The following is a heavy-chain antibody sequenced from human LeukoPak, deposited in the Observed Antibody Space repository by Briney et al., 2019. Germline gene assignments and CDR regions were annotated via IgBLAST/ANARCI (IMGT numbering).Heavy chain of an antibody. CDR3: ARFPYGAYGLDY. V-gene: IGHV4-59*08. Sequence: SETLSLTCTVSGVSISSYYWNWIPQAPGKGLEWIGNIYYSGSSNYNPSLRGRVTISLDTSKNQFSLKLSSVTAADTAVYYCARFPYGAYGLDYWGQGTLVTVSS. D-gene: IGHD4-17*01. CDR2: IYYSGSS. CDR1: GVSISSYY. J-gene: IGHJ4*02.